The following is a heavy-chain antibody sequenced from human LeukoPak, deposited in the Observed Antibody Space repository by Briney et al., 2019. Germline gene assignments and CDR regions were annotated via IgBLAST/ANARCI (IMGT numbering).Heavy chain of an antibody. J-gene: IGHJ4*02. CDR1: GGSISSYY. V-gene: IGHV4-59*08. CDR2: IYSSGST. CDR3: ARHVGIHLWSLYFDY. D-gene: IGHD5-18*01. Sequence: SETLSLTCIVSGGSISSYYWSWIRQPPGKGPEWIGYIYSSGSTDYNPSLKSRVTISLDTSNHQFSLKLTSVTAADTAVYYCARHVGIHLWSLYFDYWGQGSLVTVSS.